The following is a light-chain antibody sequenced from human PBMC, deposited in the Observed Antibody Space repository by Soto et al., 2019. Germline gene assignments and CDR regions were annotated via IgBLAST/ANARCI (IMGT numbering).Light chain of an antibody. CDR1: QTIIHNY. CDR2: GAS. V-gene: IGKV3-20*01. Sequence: EIVLTQSPDTLSLSPGERATLSCRASQTIIHNYLAWYQQKPGQTPRLLIYGASQRATGIPDRFSGGGSGTDFTLTISRLEPEDFAVYYCQHYRTSPPLFSFGQGTKLEIK. J-gene: IGKJ2*01. CDR3: QHYRTSPPLFS.